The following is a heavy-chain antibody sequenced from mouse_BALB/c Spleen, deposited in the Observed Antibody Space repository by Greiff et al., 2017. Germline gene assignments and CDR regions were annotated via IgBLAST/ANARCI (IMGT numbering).Heavy chain of an antibody. J-gene: IGHJ4*01. Sequence: EVHLVESGGGLVKPGGSLKLSCAASGFTFSDYYMYWVRQTPEKRLEWVATISDGGSYTYYPDSVKGRFTISRDNAKNNLYLQMSSLKSEDTAMYYCARARYDYEDAMDYWGQGTSVTVSS. CDR2: ISDGGSYT. V-gene: IGHV5-4*02. D-gene: IGHD2-4*01. CDR3: ARARYDYEDAMDY. CDR1: GFTFSDYY.